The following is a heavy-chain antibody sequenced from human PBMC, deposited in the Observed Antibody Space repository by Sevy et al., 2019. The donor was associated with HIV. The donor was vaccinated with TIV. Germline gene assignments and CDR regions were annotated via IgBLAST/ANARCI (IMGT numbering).Heavy chain of an antibody. V-gene: IGHV3-30-3*01. CDR1: GFTFSSYA. CDR3: ARDREGRVVVAATGALFDY. D-gene: IGHD2-15*01. Sequence: PGGSLKLSCAASGFTFSSYAMHWVRQAPGKGLEWVAVISYDGSNKYYADSVKGRFTISRDNSKNTLYLQMNSLRAEDTAVYYCARDREGRVVVAATGALFDYWGQGTLVTVSS. CDR2: ISYDGSNK. J-gene: IGHJ4*02.